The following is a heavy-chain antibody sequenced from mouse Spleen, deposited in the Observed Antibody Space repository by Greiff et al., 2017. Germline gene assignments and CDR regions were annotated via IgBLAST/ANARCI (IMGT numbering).Heavy chain of an antibody. J-gene: IGHJ4*01. CDR2: IYPGSGST. CDR1: GYTFTSYW. CDR3: ARRPGAMDY. Sequence: QVQLKQPGAELVKPGASVKMSCKASGYTFTSYWITWVKQRPGQGLEWIGDIYPGSGSTNYNEKFKSKATLTVDTSSSTAYMQLSSLTAEDSAVYNCARRPGAMDYWGQGTSVTVSS. V-gene: IGHV1-55*01.